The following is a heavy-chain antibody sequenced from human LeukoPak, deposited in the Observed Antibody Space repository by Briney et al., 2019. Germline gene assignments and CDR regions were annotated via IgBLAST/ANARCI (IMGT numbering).Heavy chain of an antibody. CDR2: IYYSGST. Sequence: SETLSLTCTVSGGSVSSDSYYWSWIRQPPGKGLEWIGYIYYSGSTNYNPSLKSRITMSLDTSKNHFSLRLSSVTAADTAVYYCARGRGSYYGDWGQGSLVTVSS. V-gene: IGHV4-61*03. J-gene: IGHJ4*02. D-gene: IGHD1-26*01. CDR3: ARGRGSYYGD. CDR1: GGSVSSDSYY.